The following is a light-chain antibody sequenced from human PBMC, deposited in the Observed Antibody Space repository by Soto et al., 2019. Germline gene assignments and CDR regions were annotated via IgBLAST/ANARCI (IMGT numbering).Light chain of an antibody. CDR3: QQYNSYRT. CDR1: QGISSY. V-gene: IGKV1-8*01. J-gene: IGKJ5*01. CDR2: DAS. Sequence: AILMSQSPSSLSASPGDRVTITFRASQGISSYLAWYQQKPGKAPKLLIYDASILESGVPSRFSGSGSGTEFTLTISSLQPDDFATYYCQQYNSYRTFGQGTRLEIK.